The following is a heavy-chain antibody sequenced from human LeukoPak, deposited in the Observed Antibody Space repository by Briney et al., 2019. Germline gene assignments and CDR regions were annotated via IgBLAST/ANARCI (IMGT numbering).Heavy chain of an antibody. D-gene: IGHD6-13*01. J-gene: IGHJ3*02. V-gene: IGHV3-23*01. CDR1: GFTFSNYA. Sequence: GGSLRLSCAASGFTFSNYAMSWVRQAPGKGLEWVSAISGSGGSTYYADSVKGRFTISRDNAKNSLYLQMNSLRAEDTAVYYCASRAAAGTGYDAFDIWGQGTMVTVSS. CDR3: ASRAAAGTGYDAFDI. CDR2: ISGSGGST.